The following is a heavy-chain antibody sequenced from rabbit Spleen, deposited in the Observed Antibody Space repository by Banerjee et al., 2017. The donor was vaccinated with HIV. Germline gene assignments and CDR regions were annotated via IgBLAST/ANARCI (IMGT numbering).Heavy chain of an antibody. V-gene: IGHV1S7*01. CDR1: GFDFSSYY. Sequence: QLKEYGGGLVQPGGSLKLSCKASGFDFSSYYMSWVRQAPGKGLEWIGYIDPVFGSAYYASWVNGRFSISRENTQNTVSLQLNSLTAADTAPYFCARGGGLWGPGTLVTV. CDR3: ARGGGL. CDR2: IDPVFGSA. J-gene: IGHJ6*01.